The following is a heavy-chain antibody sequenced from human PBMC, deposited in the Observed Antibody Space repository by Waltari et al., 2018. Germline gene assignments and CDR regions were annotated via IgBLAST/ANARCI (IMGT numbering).Heavy chain of an antibody. Sequence: QVHLVQSGGEVEKPGASVKVSCKASGYTFTNYGFSWVRQAPGQRREWLGWRSGYNGNTKYAEKFEGRVTMTTDTSRGTAYMELRSLRADDTAVYYCARGGFGGGVFDYWGQGTVVTVSS. J-gene: IGHJ4*02. CDR1: GYTFTNYG. D-gene: IGHD3-10*01. CDR2: RSGYNGNT. CDR3: ARGGFGGGVFDY. V-gene: IGHV1-18*04.